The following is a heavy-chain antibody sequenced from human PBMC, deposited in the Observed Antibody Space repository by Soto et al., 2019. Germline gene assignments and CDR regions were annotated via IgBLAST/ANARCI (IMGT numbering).Heavy chain of an antibody. CDR2: IYYSGST. D-gene: IGHD4-17*01. J-gene: IGHJ4*02. CDR1: GGSISSYY. CDR3: AREFGNYGGNSLGY. Sequence: SETLSLTCTVSGGSISSYYWSWIRQPPGKGLEWIGYIYYSGSTNYNPSLKSRVTISVDTSKNQFSLKLSSVTAADTAVYYCAREFGNYGGNSLGYWGQGTLVTVSS. V-gene: IGHV4-59*01.